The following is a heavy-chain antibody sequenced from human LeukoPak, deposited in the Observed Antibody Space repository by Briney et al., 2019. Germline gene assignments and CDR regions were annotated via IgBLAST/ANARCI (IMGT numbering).Heavy chain of an antibody. V-gene: IGHV3-21*01. CDR3: ARDARGGRYCSSTSCPDHSFDY. J-gene: IGHJ4*02. CDR2: ISSSSSYI. Sequence: GGSLRLSCAASGFTFSSSAMSWVRQAPGKGLEWVSSISSSSSYIYYADSVKGRFTISRDNAKNSLYLQMNSLRAEDTAVYYCARDARGGRYCSSTSCPDHSFDYWGQGTLVTVSS. CDR1: GFTFSSSA. D-gene: IGHD2-2*01.